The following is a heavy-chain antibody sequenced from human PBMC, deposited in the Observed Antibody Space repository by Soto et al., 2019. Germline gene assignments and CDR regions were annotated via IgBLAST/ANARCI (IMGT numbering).Heavy chain of an antibody. J-gene: IGHJ4*01. CDR1: GGSTSSYY. D-gene: IGHD3-16*01. CDR2: IYYSGST. CDR3: ARRRDANNYGY. V-gene: IGHV4-59*01. Sequence: SETLCLTCTVSGGSTSSYYWSWSRQPPGKGLEWIGYIYYSGSTNYNPSLKSRVTISVDTSKNQFSLKLSSVTAADTAVYSCARRRDANNYGYWGHGTLVTVS.